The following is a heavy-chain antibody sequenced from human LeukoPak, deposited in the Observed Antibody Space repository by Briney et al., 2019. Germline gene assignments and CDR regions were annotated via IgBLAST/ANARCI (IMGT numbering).Heavy chain of an antibody. D-gene: IGHD5-18*01. CDR1: GGTFSSSA. Sequence: SVTVSCKTSGGTFSSSAITWVRQAPGQGLEWMGRIIPVLNITTYAQKFQGRVTITADTSTSTAYMELSSLRSEETAVYYCARDQGLTAPPPYGLDVWGQGTTVTVSS. J-gene: IGHJ6*02. CDR3: ARDQGLTAPPPYGLDV. CDR2: IIPVLNIT. V-gene: IGHV1-69*04.